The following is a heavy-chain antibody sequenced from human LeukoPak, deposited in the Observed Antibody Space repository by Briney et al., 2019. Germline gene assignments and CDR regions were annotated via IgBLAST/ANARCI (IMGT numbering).Heavy chain of an antibody. V-gene: IGHV3-7*01. Sequence: GGSLRLSCAASGSILSSHWMNWVRQAPGKGLEWVANMKEDGTQTYYRESVRGRFTISRDYAKDSLYLQMDSLSVEDTAVYYCVAKRRIHPNYSDYWGQGTLVTVSS. CDR2: MKEDGTQT. CDR3: VAKRRIHPNYSDY. CDR1: GSILSSHW. J-gene: IGHJ4*02.